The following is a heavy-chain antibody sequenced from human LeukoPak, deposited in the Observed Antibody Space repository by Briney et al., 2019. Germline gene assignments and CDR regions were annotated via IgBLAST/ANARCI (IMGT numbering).Heavy chain of an antibody. Sequence: GASVKVSCKASGYTFTSYGISWVRQAPGQGLEWVGWISAYNGNTNYAQKLQGRVTMTTDTSTSTAYMELRSLRSDDTAVYYCARAHGPYDSSGYYVFWGQGTLVTVSS. D-gene: IGHD3-22*01. J-gene: IGHJ4*02. CDR2: ISAYNGNT. CDR3: ARAHGPYDSSGYYVF. CDR1: GYTFTSYG. V-gene: IGHV1-18*01.